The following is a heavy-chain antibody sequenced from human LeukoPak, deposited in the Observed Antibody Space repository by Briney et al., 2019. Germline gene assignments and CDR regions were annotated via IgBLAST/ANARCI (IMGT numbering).Heavy chain of an antibody. J-gene: IGHJ4*02. CDR3: ARLNYYDSSGYPN. Sequence: ASVKVSCKASGGTFISYAISWVRQAPGQGLEWMGGIIPIFGTANYAQKFQGRVTITTDESTSTAYMELSSLRSEDTAVYYCARLNYYDSSGYPNWGQGTLVTVSS. D-gene: IGHD3-22*01. CDR2: IIPIFGTA. V-gene: IGHV1-69*05. CDR1: GGTFISYA.